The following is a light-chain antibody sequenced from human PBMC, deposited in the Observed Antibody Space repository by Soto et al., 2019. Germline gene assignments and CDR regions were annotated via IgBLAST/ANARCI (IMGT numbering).Light chain of an antibody. CDR1: QNIGNF. J-gene: IGKJ1*01. CDR2: AGS. V-gene: IGKV1-27*01. CDR3: QKAKVAPWT. Sequence: TLSPSALSASLGDRASITCRASQNIGNFLAWYQQKPGKFPKLLIYAGSTWQSGVPSRFSGSGSGTDFTLTISSLQAEDVAAYYCQKAKVAPWTFGEGTKVDIK.